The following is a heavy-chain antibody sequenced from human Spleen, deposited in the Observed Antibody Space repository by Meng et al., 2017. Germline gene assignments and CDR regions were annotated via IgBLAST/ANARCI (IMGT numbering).Heavy chain of an antibody. J-gene: IGHJ3*02. Sequence: ASVKVSCKASGYTFTSYAMNWVRQAPGQGLEWMGIINPSGGSTSYAQKFQGRVTMTRDTSTSTVYMELSSLRSEDTAVYYCARDPTVMYAFDIWGQGTMVTVSS. CDR1: GYTFTSYA. V-gene: IGHV1-46*01. CDR3: ARDPTVMYAFDI. D-gene: IGHD4-17*01. CDR2: INPSGGST.